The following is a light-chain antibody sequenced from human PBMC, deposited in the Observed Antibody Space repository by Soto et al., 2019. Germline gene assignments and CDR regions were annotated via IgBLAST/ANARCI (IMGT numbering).Light chain of an antibody. CDR3: GTWDSSLSAGV. Sequence: QSALTQPPSVSAAPGQKVTISCSGSSSNVGNNYVSWYQQLPGSAPKLVIYDNSKRPSGIPDRFSGSRSATSATLGITGLQSGDEADYYCGTWDSSLSAGVFGSGTKVTVL. CDR1: SSNVGNNY. CDR2: DNS. J-gene: IGLJ1*01. V-gene: IGLV1-51*01.